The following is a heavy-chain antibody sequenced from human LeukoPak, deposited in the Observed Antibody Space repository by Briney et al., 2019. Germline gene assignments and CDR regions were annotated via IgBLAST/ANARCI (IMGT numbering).Heavy chain of an antibody. CDR3: AREAAVTNVAGRFDP. CDR2: IYPGDSDT. CDR1: GYSFTNYW. V-gene: IGHV5-51*01. D-gene: IGHD2-8*01. J-gene: IGHJ5*02. Sequence: GESLKISCKGSGYSFTNYWIGWVRQMPGKGLEWMGIIYPGDSDTRYSPSFQCQVTISVDKSISTAYLQWSSLKASDTAMYYCAREAAVTNVAGRFDPWGQGTLVTVSS.